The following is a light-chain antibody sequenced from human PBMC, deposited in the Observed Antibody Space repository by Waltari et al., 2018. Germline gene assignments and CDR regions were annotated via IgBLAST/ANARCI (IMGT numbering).Light chain of an antibody. CDR2: TDN. Sequence: QSVLTQPPSASGTPGQTVTISCSGSSSNIGVNTVNWYPQLPGTAPKLLSYTDNLRPPGVPDRFSGSKSGTSASLAISGLQAEDEADYHCQTWDDSLNGVVFGGGTKLTVL. CDR1: SSNIGVNT. CDR3: QTWDDSLNGVV. J-gene: IGLJ2*01. V-gene: IGLV1-44*01.